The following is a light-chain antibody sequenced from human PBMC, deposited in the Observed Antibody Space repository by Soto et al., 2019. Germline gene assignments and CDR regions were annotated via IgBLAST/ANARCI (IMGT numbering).Light chain of an antibody. J-gene: IGKJ4*01. CDR3: KQSDRSPPEVT. CDR1: QSVSSSY. CDR2: GTS. Sequence: EIVLTQSPGTLSLSPGERATLSCRASQSVSSSYLAWYQQKPGQAPRLLIYGTSSRATGIPDRFSGSGSGTDFTLTISRLEPEDFAVYYCKQSDRSPPEVTFGGGTKVEIK. V-gene: IGKV3-20*01.